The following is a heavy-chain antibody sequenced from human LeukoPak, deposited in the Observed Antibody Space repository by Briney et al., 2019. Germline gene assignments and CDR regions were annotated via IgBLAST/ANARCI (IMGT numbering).Heavy chain of an antibody. D-gene: IGHD5/OR15-5a*01. CDR2: IETKAHGGTT. J-gene: IGHJ4*02. V-gene: IGHV3-15*07. CDR1: TYIVSDAW. Sequence: GGCLGLSCTASTYIVSDAWMNWVRQAPGKRPEGVGRIETKAHGGTTKYAAPVTGRFTISRDDSKNTLYLQMSSLKTEDTAVYYCTTDPFYDSAGFAFWGQGTLVTVSS. CDR3: TTDPFYDSAGFAF.